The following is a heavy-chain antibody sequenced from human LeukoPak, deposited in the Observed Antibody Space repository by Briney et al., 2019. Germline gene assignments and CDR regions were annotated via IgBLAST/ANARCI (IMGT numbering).Heavy chain of an antibody. V-gene: IGHV3-23*01. Sequence: GGSLRLSCAASGFTFSNAWMSWVRQAPGKGLEWVSAISGSSGSTYYADSVKGRFTISRDNSKNTLYLQMNSLRAEDTAVYYCAKDLDCSSTSCYPDYWGQGTLVTVSS. J-gene: IGHJ4*02. CDR1: GFTFSNAW. CDR3: AKDLDCSSTSCYPDY. D-gene: IGHD2-2*01. CDR2: ISGSSGST.